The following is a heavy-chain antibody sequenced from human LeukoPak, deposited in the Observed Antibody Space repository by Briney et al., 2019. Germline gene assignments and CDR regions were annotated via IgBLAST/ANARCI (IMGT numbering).Heavy chain of an antibody. CDR1: GGSFSGYY. CDR2: INHSGST. J-gene: IGHJ6*02. CDR3: ARSSYYYGMDV. V-gene: IGHV4-34*01. Sequence: SETLSLTCAVYGGSFSGYYWSCSRQPPGKGLEWIGEINHSGSTNYNPSLTSRVTISVDTSKNQFSLKLSSVTAADTAVYYCARSSYYYGMDVWGQGTTVTVSS.